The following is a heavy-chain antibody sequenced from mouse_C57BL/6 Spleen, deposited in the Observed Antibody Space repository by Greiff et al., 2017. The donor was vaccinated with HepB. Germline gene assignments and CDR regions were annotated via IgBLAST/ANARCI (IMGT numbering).Heavy chain of an antibody. J-gene: IGHJ3*01. CDR1: GYTFTSYG. D-gene: IGHD1-1*01. V-gene: IGHV1-81*01. CDR2: IYPRSGNT. Sequence: VQLQQSGAELARPGASVKLSCKASGYTFTSYGISWVKQRTGQGLEWIGEIYPRSGNTYYNEKFKGKATLTADKSSSTAYMELRSLTSEDSAVYFCAGGSNPFAYWGQGTLVTVSA. CDR3: AGGSNPFAY.